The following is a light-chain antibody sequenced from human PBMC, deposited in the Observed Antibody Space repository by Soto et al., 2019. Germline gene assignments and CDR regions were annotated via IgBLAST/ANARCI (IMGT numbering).Light chain of an antibody. J-gene: IGLJ1*01. CDR2: DVN. CDR3: FSYAGGYRFV. V-gene: IGLV2-11*01. CDR1: ISDVGAYNF. Sequence: QSVLTQPRSVCGSPGQSFTISCTGTISDVGAYNFVSWYQQHPGEAPKLMIYDVNRRPSGVPNRFSASKSGNTASLTISGLQTEDETDYYCFSYAGGYRFVFGTGTKVTVL.